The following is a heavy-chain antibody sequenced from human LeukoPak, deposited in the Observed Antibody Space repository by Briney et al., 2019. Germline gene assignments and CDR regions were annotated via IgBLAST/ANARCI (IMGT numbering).Heavy chain of an antibody. V-gene: IGHV1-69*05. CDR2: IIPIFGTA. J-gene: IGHJ5*02. D-gene: IGHD5-18*01. Sequence: SVKVSCKASGGTFSSYAISWVRQAPGQGLEWMGRIIPIFGTANYAQKFQGRVTITTDESTSTAYMELSSLRSEDTAVYYCALVDTAMVTWFDPWGQGTLVTVSS. CDR1: GGTFSSYA. CDR3: ALVDTAMVTWFDP.